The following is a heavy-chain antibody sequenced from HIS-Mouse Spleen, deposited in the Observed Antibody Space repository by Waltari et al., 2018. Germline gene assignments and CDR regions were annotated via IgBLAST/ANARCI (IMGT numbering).Heavy chain of an antibody. V-gene: IGHV4-34*01. J-gene: IGHJ3*02. CDR3: ARGLHPRRSFDI. CDR1: GGSFSGYY. Sequence: QVQLQQWGAGLLKPSETLSLTCAVYGGSFSGYYWSWIRQPPGKGLEWIGEINHSGSTNYNPSLKSRVTRSVDTSKNQFSLKLSSVTAADTAVYYCARGLHPRRSFDIWGQGTMVTVSS. CDR2: INHSGST.